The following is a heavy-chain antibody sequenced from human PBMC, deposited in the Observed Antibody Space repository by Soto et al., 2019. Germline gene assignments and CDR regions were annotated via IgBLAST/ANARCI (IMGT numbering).Heavy chain of an antibody. J-gene: IGHJ5*02. V-gene: IGHV4-4*07. Sequence: SETLSLTCTVSGASISGFYWSWIRKSAGKGLEWIGCIYATGTTDYNPSLKSRVMMSVDTSKKQFSLKLRSVTAADTAVYYCVRDGTKTLRDWFDPWGQGISVTVSS. CDR1: GASISGFY. CDR2: IYATGTT. CDR3: VRDGTKTLRDWFDP. D-gene: IGHD1-1*01.